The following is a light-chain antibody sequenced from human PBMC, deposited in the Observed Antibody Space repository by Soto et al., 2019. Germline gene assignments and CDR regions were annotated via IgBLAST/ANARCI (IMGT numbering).Light chain of an antibody. Sequence: EIVLTQSTGTLSLSPGEIATLSCMASQSVSNNYLAWYQQKPGQAPRLLIYGASNRATGIPDRFSGSGSGTDFTLTITRLEPEDFAMYYCQRYDSFRTFGQGTKVDIK. CDR2: GAS. V-gene: IGKV3-20*01. CDR3: QRYDSFRT. J-gene: IGKJ1*01. CDR1: QSVSNNY.